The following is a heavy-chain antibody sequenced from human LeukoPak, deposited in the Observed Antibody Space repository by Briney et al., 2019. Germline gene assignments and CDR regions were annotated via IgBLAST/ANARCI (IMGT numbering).Heavy chain of an antibody. CDR1: GDSVSSNSAA. V-gene: IGHV6-1*01. CDR2: TYYRSKWYN. J-gene: IGHJ6*02. Sequence: QTLSLTCAISGDSVSSNSAAWNWIRQSPSRGLEWLGRTYYRSKWYNDYAVSVKSRITINPDTSKNQFSLQLSSVTAADTAVYYCARGGSYYYYYGMDVWGQGTTVTVSS. CDR3: ARGGSYYYYYGMDV. D-gene: IGHD2-15*01.